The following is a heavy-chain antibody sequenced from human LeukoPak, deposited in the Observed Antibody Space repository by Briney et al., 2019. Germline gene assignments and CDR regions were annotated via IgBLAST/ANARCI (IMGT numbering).Heavy chain of an antibody. D-gene: IGHD6-13*01. J-gene: IGHJ4*02. CDR3: YSPTGAAAGSRSVGY. CDR2: INPNRDGT. V-gene: IGHV1-2*06. Sequence: SVKLSCKASGYTFTGYYMHWVRHPPGQGLEWMGRINPNRDGTNYAQKFQGRVTITRATSIGTAYLDLSRLRSDDTAVYYCYSPTGAAAGSRSVGYWGQGTLVTVSS. CDR1: GYTFTGYY.